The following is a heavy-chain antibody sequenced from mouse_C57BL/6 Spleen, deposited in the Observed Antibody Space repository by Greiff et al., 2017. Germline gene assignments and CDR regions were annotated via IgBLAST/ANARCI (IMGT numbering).Heavy chain of an antibody. J-gene: IGHJ4*01. Sequence: QVQLQQSGAELVRPGTSVKVSCKASGYAFTNYLIEWVQQRPGQGLEWIGVINPGSGGTNYNEKFKGKATLTADKSSSTAYMQLSSLTSEDSAVYFCARRLYEGYYAMDYWGQGTSVTVSS. CDR3: ARRLYEGYYAMDY. V-gene: IGHV1-54*01. D-gene: IGHD1-1*01. CDR1: GYAFTNYL. CDR2: INPGSGGT.